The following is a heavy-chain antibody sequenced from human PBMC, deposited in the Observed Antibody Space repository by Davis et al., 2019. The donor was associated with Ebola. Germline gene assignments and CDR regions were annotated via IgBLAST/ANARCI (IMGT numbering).Heavy chain of an antibody. D-gene: IGHD4-17*01. CDR3: AREATTGGYFDY. CDR2: INHSGST. CDR1: SGSFSGYY. J-gene: IGHJ4*02. Sequence: MPSETLSLTCAVYSGSFSGYYWSWIRQPPGKGLEWIGEINHSGSTNYNPSLKSRVTISVDTSKNQFSLKLSSVTAADTAVYYCAREATTGGYFDYWGQGTLATVSS. V-gene: IGHV4-34*01.